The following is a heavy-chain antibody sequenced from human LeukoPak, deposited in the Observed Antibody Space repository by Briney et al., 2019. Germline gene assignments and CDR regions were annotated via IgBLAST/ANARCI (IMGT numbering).Heavy chain of an antibody. CDR2: ISGSGSFT. Sequence: GGSLRLSCAASGFTFSTNAMSWVRRAPGKGLEWVSGISGSGSFTYYADSVKGRFTVSRDNSKNTLYLQMSSPRAEDTAVYYCAKEGSPPNYYYMDVWGKGATVTVSS. CDR1: GFTFSTNA. D-gene: IGHD6-19*01. J-gene: IGHJ6*03. V-gene: IGHV3-23*01. CDR3: AKEGSPPNYYYMDV.